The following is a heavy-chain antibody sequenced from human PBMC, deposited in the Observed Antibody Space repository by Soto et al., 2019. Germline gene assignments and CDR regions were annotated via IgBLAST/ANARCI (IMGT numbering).Heavy chain of an antibody. Sequence: GASLNISCKGSGYSFTSYWISWVRQMPGKGLEWMGRIDPSDSYTNYSPSFQGHVTISADKSISTAYLQWSSLKASDTAMYYCARRDIAAAGTDYYYGMDVWGQGTTVTVSS. CDR2: IDPSDSYT. V-gene: IGHV5-10-1*01. CDR3: ARRDIAAAGTDYYYGMDV. J-gene: IGHJ6*02. D-gene: IGHD6-13*01. CDR1: GYSFTSYW.